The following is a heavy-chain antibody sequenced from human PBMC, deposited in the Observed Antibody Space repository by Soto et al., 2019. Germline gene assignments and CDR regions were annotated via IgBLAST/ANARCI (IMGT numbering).Heavy chain of an antibody. CDR1: GYTFTSYG. V-gene: IGHV1-18*01. CDR3: ARLLYGSGSYWHFDY. J-gene: IGHJ4*02. CDR2: ISAYNGNT. D-gene: IGHD3-10*01. Sequence: ASVKVSCKASGYTFTSYGISWVRQAPGQGLEWMGWISAYNGNTNYAQKFQGRVTITADKSTSTAYMELSSLRSEDTAVYYCARLLYGSGSYWHFDYWGQGTLVTVSS.